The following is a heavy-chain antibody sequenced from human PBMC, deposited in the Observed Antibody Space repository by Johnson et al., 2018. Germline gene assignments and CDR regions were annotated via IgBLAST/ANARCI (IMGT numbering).Heavy chain of an antibody. CDR1: GYTFTSYY. CDR2: INPSGGST. D-gene: IGHD3-10*01. J-gene: IGHJ6*03. V-gene: IGHV1-46*01. CDR3: ARDFTMVRGVIISYYYYYMDV. Sequence: QVQLVESGAEVKKPGASVKVSCKASGYTFTSYYMHWVRQAPGQGLEWMGIINPSGGSTSYAQKFQGIVTMTRDTSTSTVYMELSSLRAEDTAVYYCARDFTMVRGVIISYYYYYMDVWGKGTTVTVSS.